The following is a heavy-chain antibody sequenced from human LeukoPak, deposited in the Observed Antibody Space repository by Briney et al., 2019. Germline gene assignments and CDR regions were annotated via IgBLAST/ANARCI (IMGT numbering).Heavy chain of an antibody. D-gene: IGHD2-2*01. CDR2: VNQGGTGK. CDR3: ARGGYDVIVPAASNYYYMDV. J-gene: IGHJ6*03. Sequence: GGSLRLSCEASGFTFSSQWMSWVRQAPGKGLEWVANVNQGGTGKYYVDSVKGRFTISRDNAENSLYLQMNSLRAEDTAVYYCARGGYDVIVPAASNYYYMDVWGKGTTVTVSS. CDR1: GFTFSSQW. V-gene: IGHV3-7*04.